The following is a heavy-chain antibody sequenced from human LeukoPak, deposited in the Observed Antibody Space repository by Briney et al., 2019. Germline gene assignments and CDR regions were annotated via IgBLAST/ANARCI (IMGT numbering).Heavy chain of an antibody. CDR1: GGSISSYY. CDR2: IYYSGST. J-gene: IGHJ2*01. D-gene: IGHD3-22*01. CDR3: ARVSGLDWYFDL. Sequence: SETLSLTCTVSGGSISSYYWSWIRQPPGKGLEWIGYIYYSGSTNYNPSLKSRVTISVDTSKNQFSLKLTSVTAGDTALYYCARVSGLDWYFDLWGRGTLVTVSS. V-gene: IGHV4-59*08.